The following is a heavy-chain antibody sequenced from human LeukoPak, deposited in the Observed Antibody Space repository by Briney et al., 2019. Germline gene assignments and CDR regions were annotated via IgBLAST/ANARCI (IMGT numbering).Heavy chain of an antibody. J-gene: IGHJ4*02. CDR3: ARDVDDSGYYSRYYFDY. CDR1: GFTFSTYW. CDR2: IKQDGSEK. Sequence: QPGGSLRLSCAASGFTFSTYWMTWVRQAPGKGLEWVANIKQDGSEKHYVDSVKGRFIISRDNAKNSVDLQMNSLGAEDTAVYYCARDVDDSGYYSRYYFDYWGQGTPVTVSS. V-gene: IGHV3-7*01. D-gene: IGHD3-22*01.